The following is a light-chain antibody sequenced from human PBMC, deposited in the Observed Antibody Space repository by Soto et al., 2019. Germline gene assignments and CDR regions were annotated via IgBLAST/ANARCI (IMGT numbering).Light chain of an antibody. CDR1: QSISYD. CDR2: GAN. J-gene: IGKJ1*01. CDR3: QQSYSTTVT. Sequence: DIQLTQSPSSLSASVGDRVTITCRASQSISYDLNWYQQKPGKAPRLLIYGANSLESGVPLRFSGSGSRTDFTLTISSLQPEDFATYYCQQSYSTTVTFGQGTKVDIK. V-gene: IGKV1-39*01.